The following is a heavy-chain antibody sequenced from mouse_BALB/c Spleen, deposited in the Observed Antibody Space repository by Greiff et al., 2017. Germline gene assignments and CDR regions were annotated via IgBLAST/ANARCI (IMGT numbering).Heavy chain of an antibody. CDR1: GFSLTSYG. V-gene: IGHV2-9*02. D-gene: IGHD1-1*01. CDR3: ARITTVYYYAMDY. CDR2: IWAGGST. J-gene: IGHJ4*01. Sequence: VQLQESGPGLVAPSQSLSITCTVSGFSLTSYGVHWVRQPPGKGLEWLGVIWAGGSTNYNSALMSRLSISKDNSKSQVFLKMNSLQTDDTAMYYCARITTVYYYAMDYWGQGTSVTVSS.